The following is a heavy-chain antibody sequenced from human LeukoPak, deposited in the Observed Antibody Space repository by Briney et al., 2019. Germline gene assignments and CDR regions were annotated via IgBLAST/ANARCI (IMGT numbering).Heavy chain of an antibody. CDR3: ARHRTSGWGLDY. V-gene: IGHV4-59*08. J-gene: IGHJ4*02. CDR1: GGSMSSYS. D-gene: IGHD6-19*01. Sequence: PSETLSLTCTVSGGSMSSYSWCWVRQPPGEGLGRIGFIYYSGSTNYNPSLKSQVTISVDTSKNQFSLKVNSVTAADTAVYYCARHRTSGWGLDYWGRGPLVSVSS. CDR2: IYYSGST.